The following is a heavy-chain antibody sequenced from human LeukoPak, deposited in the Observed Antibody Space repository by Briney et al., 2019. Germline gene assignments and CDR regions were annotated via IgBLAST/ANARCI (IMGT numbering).Heavy chain of an antibody. CDR3: ARVGSGYYYYYGMDV. D-gene: IGHD2-15*01. CDR2: IIPIFGTA. V-gene: IGHV1-69*13. CDR1: GGTFSSYA. Sequence: ASVKVSCKASGGTFSSYAISWVRQAPGQGLEWMGGIIPIFGTANYAQKFQSRVTITADESTSTAYMELSSLRSEDTAVYYCARVGSGYYYYYGMDVWGQGTTVTVSS. J-gene: IGHJ6*02.